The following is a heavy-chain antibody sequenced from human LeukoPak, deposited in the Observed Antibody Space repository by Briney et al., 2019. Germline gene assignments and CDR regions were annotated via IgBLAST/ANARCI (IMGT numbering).Heavy chain of an antibody. CDR3: ANELGQHAGYFDC. V-gene: IGHV3-23*01. CDR1: GFTFSNYA. J-gene: IGHJ4*02. D-gene: IGHD3-3*02. CDR2: ISGSGGST. Sequence: GGSLRLSCAASGFTFSNYAMTWVRQAPGKGLEWVSAISGSGGSTYYADSVKGRFTISRDNSKNTLYVQMDTLRAEEKAVYYCANELGQHAGYFDCWGQGTLVTVSS.